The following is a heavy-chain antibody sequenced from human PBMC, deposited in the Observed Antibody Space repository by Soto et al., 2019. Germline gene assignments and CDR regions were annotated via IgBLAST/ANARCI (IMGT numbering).Heavy chain of an antibody. V-gene: IGHV1-69*06. CDR1: GDTFHSHA. CDR3: AKSKGVELLVDAFDI. Sequence: QVQLVQSGAEVKKPGSSVKVSCKVSGDTFHSHAITWVRQAPGQGLEWMGQIIPMFGTANYAQKFQDRVTVTADTSTSTGYMELRSLGSEDTAVYYCAKSKGVELLVDAFDIWGQGTMVTVSS. CDR2: IIPMFGTA. D-gene: IGHD1-26*01. J-gene: IGHJ3*02.